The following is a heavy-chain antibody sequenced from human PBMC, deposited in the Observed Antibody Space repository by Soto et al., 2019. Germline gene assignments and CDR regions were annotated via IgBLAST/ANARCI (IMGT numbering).Heavy chain of an antibody. J-gene: IGHJ5*02. D-gene: IGHD3-22*01. V-gene: IGHV4-30-4*01. CDR3: ARGPHAYYYDSSGYFWFDP. CDR1: GVSISSGDYY. Sequence: SETLSLTCTVSGVSISSGDYYWSWIRQPPGKGLEWIGYIYYSGSTYYNPSLKSRVTISVDTSKNQFSLKLSSVTAADTAVYYCARGPHAYYYDSSGYFWFDPWGQGTLVTVSS. CDR2: IYYSGST.